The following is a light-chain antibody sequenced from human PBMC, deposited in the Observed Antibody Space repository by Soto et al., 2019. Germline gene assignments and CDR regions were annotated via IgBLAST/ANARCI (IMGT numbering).Light chain of an antibody. CDR2: GAS. CDR1: QSVSSN. CDR3: QQYNNWPHT. V-gene: IGKV3-15*01. Sequence: EIVMTQSPATLSVSPGERVTLSCRASQSVSSNLAWYQQKPGQAPRLLISGASTRATGIPARFSGSGPGTEFTLTISSLQSEDFAVYYCQQYNNWPHTFGQGTKLEIK. J-gene: IGKJ2*01.